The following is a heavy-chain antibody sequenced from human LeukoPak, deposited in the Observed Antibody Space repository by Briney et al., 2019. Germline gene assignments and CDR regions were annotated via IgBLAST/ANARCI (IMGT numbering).Heavy chain of an antibody. D-gene: IGHD2-8*02. V-gene: IGHV4-59*01. Sequence: PSETLSLTCTVSGGSISSYYWSWIRQPPGKGLEWIGYIYYSGSTNYNPSLTSRVTISVDTSKNQFSLKLSSVTAADTAVYYCARGPWYWSFDIWGQGTMVTVSS. J-gene: IGHJ3*02. CDR1: GGSISSYY. CDR3: ARGPWYWSFDI. CDR2: IYYSGST.